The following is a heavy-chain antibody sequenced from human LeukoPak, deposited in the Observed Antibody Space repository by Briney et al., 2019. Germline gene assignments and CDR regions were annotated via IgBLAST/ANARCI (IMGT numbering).Heavy chain of an antibody. Sequence: QTGGSLRLSCAASGFTFSNYGMHWVRQAPGKGLEWVAVISYDGSNKYYADSVKGRFTISRDKSKNTLYLQMNSLRAEGTAMYYCAKVKDDGYLKNYLDYWGQGTLVTVSS. D-gene: IGHD3-16*02. V-gene: IGHV3-30*18. CDR2: ISYDGSNK. CDR1: GFTFSNYG. CDR3: AKVKDDGYLKNYLDY. J-gene: IGHJ4*02.